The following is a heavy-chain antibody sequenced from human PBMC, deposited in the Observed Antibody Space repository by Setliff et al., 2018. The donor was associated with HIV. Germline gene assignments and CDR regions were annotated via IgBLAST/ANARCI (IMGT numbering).Heavy chain of an antibody. CDR2: IIPIFGTA. CDR3: ARTRGYSGYESFDY. Sequence: GASVKVSCKASGGTFSSYAISWVRQAPGQGLEWMGGIIPIFGTANYARKFQGRVTITADESTSTAYMELSSLRSEDTAVYYCARTRGYSGYESFDYWGQGTLVTVSS. J-gene: IGHJ4*02. V-gene: IGHV1-69*13. D-gene: IGHD5-12*01. CDR1: GGTFSSYA.